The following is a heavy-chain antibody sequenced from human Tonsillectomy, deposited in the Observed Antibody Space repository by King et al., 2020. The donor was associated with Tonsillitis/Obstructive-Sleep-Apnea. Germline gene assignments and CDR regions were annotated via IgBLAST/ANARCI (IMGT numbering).Heavy chain of an antibody. V-gene: IGHV4-59*01. CDR3: ARDMVLEAGGDAFDI. Sequence: QLQESGPGLVKPSETLSLTCTVSGDSISTYYWSWIRQPPGKGLEWIGYIHYSGSTNYNPSLKSRVTILVDTSKNQFSLKLSSVTAEDTAVYYCARDMVLEAGGDAFDIWGQGTMVTVSS. J-gene: IGHJ3*02. CDR1: GDSISTYY. D-gene: IGHD2-8*01. CDR2: IHYSGST.